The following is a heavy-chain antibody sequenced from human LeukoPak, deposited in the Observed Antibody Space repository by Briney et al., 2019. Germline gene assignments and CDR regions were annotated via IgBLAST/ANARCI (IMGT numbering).Heavy chain of an antibody. CDR1: GVSISSYY. D-gene: IGHD1-26*01. V-gene: IGHV4-59*01. CDR3: ARGGNIVGAKGYYGMDV. Sequence: SETLSLTCTVSGVSISSYYWSWIRQPPGKGLEWIGYIYYSGSTNYNPSLKSRVTISVDTSKNQFSLKLSSVTAADTAVYYCARGGNIVGAKGYYGMDVWGQGTTVTVSS. CDR2: IYYSGST. J-gene: IGHJ6*02.